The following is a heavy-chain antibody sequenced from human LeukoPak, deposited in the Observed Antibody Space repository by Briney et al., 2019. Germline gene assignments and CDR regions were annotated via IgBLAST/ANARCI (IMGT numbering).Heavy chain of an antibody. D-gene: IGHD2-2*01. CDR1: GFTFSSYS. J-gene: IGHJ4*02. CDR2: ISSSSSYI. Sequence: PRGSLRLSCAASGFTFSSYSMNWVRQAPGKGLEWVSSISSSSSYIYYADSVKGRFTISRDNAKNSLYLQMNSLRAEDTAVYYCARCSVPADDYWGQGTLVTVSS. V-gene: IGHV3-21*01. CDR3: ARCSVPADDY.